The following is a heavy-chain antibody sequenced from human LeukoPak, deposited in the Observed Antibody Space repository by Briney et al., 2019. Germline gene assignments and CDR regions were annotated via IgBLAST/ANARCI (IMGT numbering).Heavy chain of an antibody. CDR1: GDSVSSNSAA. CDR2: TYYRSKWYN. J-gene: IGHJ6*02. Sequence: SQTLSLTFAISGDSVSSNSAAWNWIRQSPSRGLEWLGRTYYRSKWYNDYAVSVKSRITINPDTSKNQFSLQLNSVTPEDTAVYYCARVTSDYGGTNYYYYGMDVWGQGTTVTVSS. CDR3: ARVTSDYGGTNYYYYGMDV. V-gene: IGHV6-1*01. D-gene: IGHD4-23*01.